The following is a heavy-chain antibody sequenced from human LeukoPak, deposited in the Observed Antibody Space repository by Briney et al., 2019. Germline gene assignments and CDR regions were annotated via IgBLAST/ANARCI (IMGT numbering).Heavy chain of an antibody. CDR1: GYSFTSYW. CDR2: IYSGDSDT. J-gene: IGHJ4*02. Sequence: GESLKISWKGPGYSFTSYWLGWVRQMPGKGLEWMGIIYSGDSDTRYSPSFQGQDTISANKSISTAYLQGGSLKASDTAMYYCARVVDSLAANNWGQGTLVTVSS. D-gene: IGHD2-15*01. V-gene: IGHV5-51*01. CDR3: ARVVDSLAANN.